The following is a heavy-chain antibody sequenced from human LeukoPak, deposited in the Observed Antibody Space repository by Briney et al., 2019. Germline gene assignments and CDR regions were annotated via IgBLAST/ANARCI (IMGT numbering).Heavy chain of an antibody. CDR2: ISGSGGST. D-gene: IGHD6-25*01. CDR3: ARHQRRLDY. V-gene: IGHV3-23*01. CDR1: GFTFSSYA. Sequence: GGSLRLSCAASGFTFSSYAMSWVRQAPGNGLEWVSAISGSGGSTYYADSVKGRFTISRDNAKNSLYLQMNSLRAEDTAVYYCARHQRRLDYWGQGTLVTVSS. J-gene: IGHJ4*02.